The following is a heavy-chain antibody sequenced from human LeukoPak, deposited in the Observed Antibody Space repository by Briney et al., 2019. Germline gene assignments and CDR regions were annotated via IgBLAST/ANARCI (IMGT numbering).Heavy chain of an antibody. Sequence: GGSLRLSCAASGFTFSSYAMHWVRQAPGKGLEWVAVISYDGSNKYYADSVKGRFTISRDNSKNTLYLQMNSLRAEDTAVYYCARDMRSTAVDYWGQGTLVSVSS. D-gene: IGHD2-2*01. J-gene: IGHJ4*02. CDR1: GFTFSSYA. CDR2: ISYDGSNK. CDR3: ARDMRSTAVDY. V-gene: IGHV3-30*04.